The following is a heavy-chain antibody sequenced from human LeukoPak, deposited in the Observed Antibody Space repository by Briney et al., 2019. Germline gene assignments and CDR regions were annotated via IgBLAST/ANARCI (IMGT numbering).Heavy chain of an antibody. Sequence: GGSLRLSCAASGFTFSSYWMSWVRQAPGKGLEWVANIKQDGSEKYYLDSVKGRFTISRDNAKNSLYLQMNSLRAEDTAVYYCARDGLAVGDIIDYWGQGTLVTVSS. V-gene: IGHV3-7*01. D-gene: IGHD6-19*01. CDR3: ARDGLAVGDIIDY. CDR2: IKQDGSEK. CDR1: GFTFSSYW. J-gene: IGHJ4*02.